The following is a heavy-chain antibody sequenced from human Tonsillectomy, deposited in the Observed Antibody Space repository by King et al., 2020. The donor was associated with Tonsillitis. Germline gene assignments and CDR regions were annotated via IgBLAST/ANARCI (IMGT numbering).Heavy chain of an antibody. CDR3: ARDLDDVFRSYHYYYGMDV. CDR2: ISNDGSNK. CDR1: GFSLSIYA. Sequence: VQLVESGGGVVQPGRSLRLSCAASGFSLSIYAMHWVRQAPGKGLEWVAVISNDGSNKYYADSVKGRFTISRDNSKNTLYLQMNSLRAEDTAVYYCARDLDDVFRSYHYYYGMDVWGQGTTVTVSS. V-gene: IGHV3-30-3*01. D-gene: IGHD1-1*01. J-gene: IGHJ6*02.